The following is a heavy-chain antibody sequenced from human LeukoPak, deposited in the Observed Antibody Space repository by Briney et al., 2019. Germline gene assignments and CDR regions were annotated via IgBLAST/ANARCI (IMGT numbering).Heavy chain of an antibody. CDR1: GFPFSSYW. CDR3: TRESPAMTGYYYYGMDV. Sequence: GGSLRLSCVASGFPFSSYWMTWVRQAPGKGLEWVGFIRSKAYGGTTEYAASVKGRFTISRDDSKSIAYLQMNSLKTEDTAVYYCTRESPAMTGYYYYGMDVWGQGTTVTVSS. J-gene: IGHJ6*02. V-gene: IGHV3-49*04. CDR2: IRSKAYGGTT. D-gene: IGHD2-2*01.